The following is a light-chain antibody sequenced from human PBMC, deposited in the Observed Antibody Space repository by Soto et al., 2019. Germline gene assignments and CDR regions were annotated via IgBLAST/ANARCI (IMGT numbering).Light chain of an antibody. J-gene: IGLJ2*01. CDR2: EVT. Sequence: QSALTQPASVSGSPGQSITISCTGTSSDVGAYKYVSWYQQLPGTAPKLMIYEVTNRPSGVSNRFSGSKSGNTASLTISGLQAEDEADYYCSSYSSTNSLLVFGGGTKLTVL. CDR1: SSDVGAYKY. CDR3: SSYSSTNSLLV. V-gene: IGLV2-14*01.